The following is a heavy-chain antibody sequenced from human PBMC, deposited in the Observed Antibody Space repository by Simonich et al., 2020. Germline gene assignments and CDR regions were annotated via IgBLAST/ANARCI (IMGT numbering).Heavy chain of an antibody. J-gene: IGHJ4*02. D-gene: IGHD1-7*01. V-gene: IGHV3-23*01. CDR2: SRGNGGNK. CDR3: AKRSGVSITGTFDY. CDR1: GFSFSSYA. Sequence: EVHLLDSGGGLVQPGGSLRLSCAASGFSFSSYAMSWFRQAPGKGVGGVTTSRGNGGNKSYAESGKGRLTISSNNTKNTLYLQMNSLRAEDKAVYYCAKRSGVSITGTFDYWGQGTLVTVSS.